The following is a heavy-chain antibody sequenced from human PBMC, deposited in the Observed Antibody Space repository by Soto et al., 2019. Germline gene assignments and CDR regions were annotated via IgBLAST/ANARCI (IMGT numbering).Heavy chain of an antibody. CDR2: IIPIFGTA. Sequence: QVQLVQSGAEVKKPGSSVKVSCTASGGTFSSYAISWVRQAPGQGLEWLGGIIPIFGTANYAQKFQGRVTITADESTSTAYMELSSLRSEDTDVYYCASMYYYGSGSSYYYYGMDVWGQGTTVTVSS. J-gene: IGHJ6*02. D-gene: IGHD3-10*01. CDR3: ASMYYYGSGSSYYYYGMDV. CDR1: GGTFSSYA. V-gene: IGHV1-69*01.